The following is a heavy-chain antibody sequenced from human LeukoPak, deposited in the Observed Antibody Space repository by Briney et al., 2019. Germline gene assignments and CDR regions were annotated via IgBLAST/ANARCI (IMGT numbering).Heavy chain of an antibody. CDR3: ARVSMVRARDY. D-gene: IGHD3-10*01. CDR2: ISAYNGNT. CDR1: GYTFTSYY. J-gene: IGHJ4*02. V-gene: IGHV1-18*04. Sequence: ASVKVSCTASGYTFTSYYMHWVRRAPGQGLEWMGWISAYNGNTNYAQKLQGRVTMTTDTSTSTAYMELRSLRSDDTAVYYCARVSMVRARDYWGQGTLVTVSS.